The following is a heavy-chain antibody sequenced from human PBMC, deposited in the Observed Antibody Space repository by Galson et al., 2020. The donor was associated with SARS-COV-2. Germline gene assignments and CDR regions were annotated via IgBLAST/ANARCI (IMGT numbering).Heavy chain of an antibody. V-gene: IGHV3-13*01. D-gene: IGHD5-18*01. CDR2: TGTAGDT. CDR1: GFTYSSYD. CDR3: ARGVDTAMGTHYYYYMDV. J-gene: IGHJ6*03. Sequence: GEALKISCAASGFTYSSYDMHWVRQATGKGLEWVPATGTAGDTYYPASVKGRFTIPRENAKNSLYLQMNSLRAGDTAVYYCARGVDTAMGTHYYYYMDVWGKGTTVTVSS.